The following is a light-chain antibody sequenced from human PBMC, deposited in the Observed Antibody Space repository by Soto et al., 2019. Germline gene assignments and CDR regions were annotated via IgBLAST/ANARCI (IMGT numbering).Light chain of an antibody. Sequence: EILLTQSPDSLPLSPGESATLSCTPSQSVTKFLAWCQQKPGQAPRLLIYDASIRATGIPARFSGSGSGTDFTLTISSLEPEDFAVYYCHQRSDWPPITFGQGTRLEIK. J-gene: IGKJ5*01. CDR3: HQRSDWPPIT. CDR2: DAS. V-gene: IGKV3-11*01. CDR1: QSVTKF.